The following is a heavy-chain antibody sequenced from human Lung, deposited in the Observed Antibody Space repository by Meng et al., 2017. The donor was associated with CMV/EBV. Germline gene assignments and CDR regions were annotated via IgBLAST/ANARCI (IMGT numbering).Heavy chain of an antibody. CDR3: AKTHLGGSDALDM. V-gene: IGHV3-53*01. CDR2: IYSAGST. Sequence: GGSXRLXXAVSGVTVSSSYMTWVRQAPGKGLEWVSVIYSAGSTSYADSVKGRFTISRDNSKNTLHLQMNSLRAEDTAVYYCAKTHLGGSDALDMWGQGTMVTVSS. J-gene: IGHJ3*02. CDR1: GVTVSSSY. D-gene: IGHD2-15*01.